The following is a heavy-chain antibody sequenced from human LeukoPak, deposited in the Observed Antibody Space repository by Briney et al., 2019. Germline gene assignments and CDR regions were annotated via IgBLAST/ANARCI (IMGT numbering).Heavy chain of an antibody. CDR2: IYYSGST. CDR3: AREGIVVVTAIRILDY. V-gene: IGHV4-39*07. D-gene: IGHD2-21*02. J-gene: IGHJ4*02. CDR1: GGSISSYY. Sequence: SETLSLTCTVSGGSISSYYWGWIRQPPGKGLEWIGSIYYSGSTYYNPSLKSRVTISVDTSKNQFSLKLSSVTAADTAVYYCAREGIVVVTAIRILDYWGQGTLVTVSS.